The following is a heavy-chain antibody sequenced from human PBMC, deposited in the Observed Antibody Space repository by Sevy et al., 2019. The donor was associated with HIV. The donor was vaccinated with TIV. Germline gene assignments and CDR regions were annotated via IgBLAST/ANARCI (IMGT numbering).Heavy chain of an antibody. J-gene: IGHJ4*02. CDR2: ISKSGAKT. CDR1: GFSFTNYG. D-gene: IGHD6-19*01. V-gene: IGHV3-23*01. Sequence: GGSLRLSCAASGFSFTNYGMHWVRQAPGKGLEWVSGISKSGAKTYYADSVRGRFTVYRDNSKNTVYLQLNSLRAEDTAIYYCAKEWTLLSDWYGEFDYWGQGTLVTVSS. CDR3: AKEWTLLSDWYGEFDY.